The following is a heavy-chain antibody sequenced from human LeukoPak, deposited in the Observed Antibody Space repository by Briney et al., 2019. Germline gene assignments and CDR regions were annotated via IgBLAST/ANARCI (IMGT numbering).Heavy chain of an antibody. Sequence: GGSLRLSCAASTFAFSTYPMNWVRQAPGKGLEWLSYIWGTSSTIWYADSVKGRFTISRGNAKKSLFLQMNSLRDEDTAVYYCVRDQDWAFDYWGQGTLVTVSS. CDR1: TFAFSTYP. D-gene: IGHD3-9*01. CDR3: VRDQDWAFDY. J-gene: IGHJ4*02. CDR2: IWGTSSTI. V-gene: IGHV3-48*02.